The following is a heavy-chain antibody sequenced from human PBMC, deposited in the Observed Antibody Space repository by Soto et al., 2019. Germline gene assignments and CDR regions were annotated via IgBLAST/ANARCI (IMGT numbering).Heavy chain of an antibody. CDR1: GGSFSGYY. CDR3: ARGGLAFYDKLRYFDWLSRRWGMDV. D-gene: IGHD3-9*01. V-gene: IGHV4-34*01. J-gene: IGHJ6*02. Sequence: PSETLSLTCAVYGGSFSGYYWSWIRQPPGKGLEWIGEINHSGSTNYNPSLKSRVTISVDTSKNQSSLKLSSVTAADTAVYYCARGGLAFYDKLRYFDWLSRRWGMDVWGQGTTVTVSS. CDR2: INHSGST.